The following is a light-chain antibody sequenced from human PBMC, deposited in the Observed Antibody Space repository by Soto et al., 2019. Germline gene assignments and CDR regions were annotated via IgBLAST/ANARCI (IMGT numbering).Light chain of an antibody. CDR1: SSDVGGYNY. Sequence: QCVLTQPRSASGSPGQSGTISCTGTSSDVGGYNYVSWYQQHPGKAPKLMIYEVSKRPSGVPDRFSGSKSGNTASLTVSGLQPEDEADYYCSSYAGSNNQVFGTGTKVTVL. V-gene: IGLV2-8*01. J-gene: IGLJ1*01. CDR3: SSYAGSNNQV. CDR2: EVS.